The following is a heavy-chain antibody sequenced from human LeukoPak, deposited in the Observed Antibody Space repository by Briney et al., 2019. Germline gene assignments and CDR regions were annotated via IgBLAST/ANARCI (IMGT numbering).Heavy chain of an antibody. CDR1: GFTFSSYA. CDR2: IYSGGST. V-gene: IGHV3-53*01. J-gene: IGHJ6*02. Sequence: GGSLRLSCAASGFTFSSYAMSWVRQAPGKGLEWVSVIYSGGSTYYADSVKGRFTISRDNSKNTLYLQMNSLRAEDTAVYYCARDLAWRVAGTDYYYGMDVWGQGTTVTVSS. D-gene: IGHD6-19*01. CDR3: ARDLAWRVAGTDYYYGMDV.